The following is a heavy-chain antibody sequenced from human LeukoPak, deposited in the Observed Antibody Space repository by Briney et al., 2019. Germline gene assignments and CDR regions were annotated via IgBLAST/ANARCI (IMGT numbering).Heavy chain of an antibody. D-gene: IGHD4-23*01. V-gene: IGHV1-18*01. CDR2: FSAYNGNT. Sequence: ASVKVSCKASGYSFSSYAINWVRQAPGQGLEWMGWFSAYNGNTYYAQKPQGRVTMATDTSTSTVYMELRSLRSDDTAVYYCARGGRYGGNTGLDYWGQGTLVTVSS. CDR3: ARGGRYGGNTGLDY. CDR1: GYSFSSYA. J-gene: IGHJ4*02.